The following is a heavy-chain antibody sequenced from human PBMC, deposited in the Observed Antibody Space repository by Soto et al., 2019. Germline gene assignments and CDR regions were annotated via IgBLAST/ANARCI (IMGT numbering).Heavy chain of an antibody. J-gene: IGHJ5*02. D-gene: IGHD2-15*01. CDR2: IIPIFGTA. V-gene: IGHV1-69*13. CDR3: ARSPSPWLLRYWFDP. Sequence: GASVKVSCKASGGTFSSYAISWVRQAPGQGLEWMGGIIPIFGTANYAQKFQGRVTITADESTSTAYMELSSLRSEDTAVYYCARSPSPWLLRYWFDPWGQGTLVTVSS. CDR1: GGTFSSYA.